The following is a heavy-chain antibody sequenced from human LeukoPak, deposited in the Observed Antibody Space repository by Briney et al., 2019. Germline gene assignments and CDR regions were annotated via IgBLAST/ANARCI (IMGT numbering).Heavy chain of an antibody. J-gene: IGHJ4*02. CDR2: IYYNGST. D-gene: IGHD4-17*01. CDR1: GGSISSSSYY. CDR3: ARDDGDYGDYFSS. V-gene: IGHV4-61*01. Sequence: SETLSLTCTVSGGSISSSSYYWGWIRQPPGKGLEWIGYIYYNGSTNYNPSLKSRVTISVDTSKNQFSLKLSSVTAADTAVYYCARDDGDYGDYFSSWGQGTLVTVSS.